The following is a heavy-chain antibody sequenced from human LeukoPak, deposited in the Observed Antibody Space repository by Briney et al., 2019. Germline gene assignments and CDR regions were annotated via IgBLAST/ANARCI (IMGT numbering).Heavy chain of an antibody. V-gene: IGHV3-74*01. CDR2: INSDGSST. Sequence: SGGSLRLSCAASGFTFSSYWMHWVRQAPGKGLVWVSRINSDGSSTSYADSVKGRFTISRDNAKNTLYLQMNSLRAEDTAVYYCARRGGAAKVAPFDYWGQGTLVTVSS. CDR1: GFTFSSYW. D-gene: IGHD5-18*01. CDR3: ARRGGAAKVAPFDY. J-gene: IGHJ4*02.